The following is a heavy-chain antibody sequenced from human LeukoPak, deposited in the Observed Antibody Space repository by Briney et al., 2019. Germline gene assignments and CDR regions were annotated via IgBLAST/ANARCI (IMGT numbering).Heavy chain of an antibody. D-gene: IGHD5-18*01. CDR1: GGSISSYY. Sequence: SETLSLTCTVSGGSISSYYWGWIRQPPGKGLEWIGSIYYSGSTYYNPSLKSRVTISVDTSKNQFSLKLSSVTAADTAVYYCATFHSGYSYGYYWGQGTLVTVSS. CDR2: IYYSGST. J-gene: IGHJ4*02. CDR3: ATFHSGYSYGYY. V-gene: IGHV4-39*07.